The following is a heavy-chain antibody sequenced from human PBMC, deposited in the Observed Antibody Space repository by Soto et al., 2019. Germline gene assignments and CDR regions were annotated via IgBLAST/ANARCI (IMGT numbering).Heavy chain of an antibody. CDR1: GYSISSGYH. CDR2: VHYSGNT. V-gene: IGHV4-38-2*02. CDR3: ARQDRVVAEGRWFDP. D-gene: IGHD3-3*01. J-gene: IGHJ5*02. Sequence: SETLSLTCTVSGYSISSGYHWAWIRQPPGKGLEWLGSVHYSGNTYYNPSLKSRITISVDKSKNQFSLNLSSVTAADTAVYYCARQDRVVAEGRWFDPWGQGTLVT.